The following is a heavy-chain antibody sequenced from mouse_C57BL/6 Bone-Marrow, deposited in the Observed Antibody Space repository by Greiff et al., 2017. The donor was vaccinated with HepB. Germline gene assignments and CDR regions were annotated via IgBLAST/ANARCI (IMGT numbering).Heavy chain of an antibody. Sequence: QVTLKVSGPGILQSSQTLSLTCSFSGFSLSTSGMGVSWIRQPSGKGLEWLAHIYWDDDKRYNPSLKSRLTISKDTSRNQVFLKITSVDTADTATYYCARSPMVTTVYYAMDYWGQGTSVTVSS. V-gene: IGHV8-12*01. D-gene: IGHD2-2*01. J-gene: IGHJ4*01. CDR2: IYWDDDK. CDR3: ARSPMVTTVYYAMDY. CDR1: GFSLSTSGMG.